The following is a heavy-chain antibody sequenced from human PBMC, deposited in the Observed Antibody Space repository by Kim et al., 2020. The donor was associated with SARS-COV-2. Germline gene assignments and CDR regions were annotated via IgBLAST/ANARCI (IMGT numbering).Heavy chain of an antibody. CDR1: GYSFTSYW. V-gene: IGHV5-51*01. CDR3: ASQYYDYVWGSYRYGAFDY. J-gene: IGHJ4*02. CDR2: IYPGDSDT. D-gene: IGHD3-16*02. Sequence: GESLKISCKGSGYSFTSYWIGWVRQMPGKGLEWMGIIYPGDSDTRYSPSFQGQVTISADKSISTAYLQWSSLKASDTAMYYCASQYYDYVWGSYRYGAFDYWGQGTLVTVSS.